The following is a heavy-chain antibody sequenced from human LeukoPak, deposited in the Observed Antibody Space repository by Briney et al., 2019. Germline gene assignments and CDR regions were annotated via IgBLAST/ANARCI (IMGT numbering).Heavy chain of an antibody. CDR2: ISYDGSNK. Sequence: PGGSLRLSCAASGFTFSSYGMHWVRQAPGKGLEWVAVISYDGSNKYYADSVKGRFTISRDNSKNTLYLQMNSLRAEDTAVYYCATTVTQPYYYYYMDVWGKGTTVTVSS. J-gene: IGHJ6*03. D-gene: IGHD4-11*01. V-gene: IGHV3-30*03. CDR3: ATTVTQPYYYYYMDV. CDR1: GFTFSSYG.